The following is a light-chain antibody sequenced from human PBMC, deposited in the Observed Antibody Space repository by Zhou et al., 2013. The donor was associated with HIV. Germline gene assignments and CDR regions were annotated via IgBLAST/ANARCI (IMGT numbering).Light chain of an antibody. V-gene: IGKV1-5*03. CDR2: KAS. CDR3: QQYYSYPPT. Sequence: MTQSPATLSVSPGERATLSCRASQSLSGHLAWYQQKPGKAPKLLIYKASTLEIGVPSRFSGSGSGTDFTLTVSCLQSEDFATYFCQQYYSYPPTFGQGTGVEVK. CDR1: QSLSGH. J-gene: IGKJ1*01.